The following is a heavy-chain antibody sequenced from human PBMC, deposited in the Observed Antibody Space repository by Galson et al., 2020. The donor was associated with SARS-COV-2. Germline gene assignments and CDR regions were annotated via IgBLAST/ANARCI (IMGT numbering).Heavy chain of an antibody. CDR3: AKALGGNYYYGMDV. D-gene: IGHD3-16*01. V-gene: IGHV3-30*18. Sequence: GESLKISCAASGFTFSSYGMHWVRQAPGKGLEWVAVISYDGSNKYYADSVKGRFTISRDNSKNTLYLQMNSLRAEDTAVYYCAKALGGNYYYGMDVWGQGTTVTVSS. CDR2: ISYDGSNK. J-gene: IGHJ6*02. CDR1: GFTFSSYG.